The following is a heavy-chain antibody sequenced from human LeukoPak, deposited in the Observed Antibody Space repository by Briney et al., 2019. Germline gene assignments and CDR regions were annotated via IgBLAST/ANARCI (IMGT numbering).Heavy chain of an antibody. CDR1: GGSISSGDYY. CDR2: IYYSGST. V-gene: IGHV4-30-4*01. CDR3: ARVGPYSGCDFGFDP. J-gene: IGHJ5*02. D-gene: IGHD5-12*01. Sequence: SETLSLTCTVSGGSISSGDYYWSWIRQPPGRGLEWIGYIYYSGSTYYNPSLKSRVTISVNTSKNQFSLKLSSVTAADTAVYYCARVGPYSGCDFGFDPWGQGTLVTVSS.